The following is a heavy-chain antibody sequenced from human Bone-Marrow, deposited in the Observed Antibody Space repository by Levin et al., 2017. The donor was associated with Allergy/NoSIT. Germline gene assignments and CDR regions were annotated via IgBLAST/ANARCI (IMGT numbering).Heavy chain of an antibody. D-gene: IGHD6-6*01. J-gene: IGHJ4*02. CDR3: ARGQAVSSSSSQAPHYFDY. CDR1: GFTVSSNY. V-gene: IGHV3-66*01. CDR2: IYSGGST. Sequence: SCAASGFTVSSNYMSWVRQAPGKGLEWVSVIYSGGSTYYADSVKGRFTISRDNSKNTLYLQMNSLRAEDTAVYYCARGQAVSSSSSQAPHYFDYWGQGTLVTVSS.